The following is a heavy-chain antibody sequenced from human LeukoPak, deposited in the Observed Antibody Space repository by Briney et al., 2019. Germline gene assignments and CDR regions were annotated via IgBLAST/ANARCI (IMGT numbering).Heavy chain of an antibody. CDR3: AREAPGNYDSSGHPPLDDY. J-gene: IGHJ4*02. CDR1: GFTFSSYA. V-gene: IGHV3-30-3*01. D-gene: IGHD3-22*01. Sequence: GRSLRLSCAASGFTFSSYAMHWVRQAPGKGLEWVAVISYDGSNKYYADSVKGRFTISRDNSKNTLYLQMNSLRAEDTAVYYCAREAPGNYDSSGHPPLDDYWGQGTLVTVSS. CDR2: ISYDGSNK.